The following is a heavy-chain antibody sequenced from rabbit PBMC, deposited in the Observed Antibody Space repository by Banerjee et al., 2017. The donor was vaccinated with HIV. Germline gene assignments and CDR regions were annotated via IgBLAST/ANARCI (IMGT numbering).Heavy chain of an antibody. J-gene: IGHJ4*01. V-gene: IGHV1S40*01. Sequence: QSLEESGGDLVKLGASLTLTCTASGFDLNSFYYMCWVRQAPGKGLEWIACIDAGSTTTSYASWAKGRFTISKTSSTSVTLQMTSLTAADTATYFCARDRAMNDGYSFNLRGQGTLVTVS. CDR2: IDAGSTTT. D-gene: IGHD1-1*01. CDR1: GFDLNSFYY. CDR3: ARDRAMNDGYSFNL.